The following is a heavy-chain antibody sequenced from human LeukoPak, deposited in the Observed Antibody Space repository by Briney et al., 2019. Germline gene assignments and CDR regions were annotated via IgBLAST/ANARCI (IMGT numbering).Heavy chain of an antibody. CDR1: GYTFSGYY. CDR2: INPKSGDT. Sequence: GASVTVSCKTSGYTFSGYYIHWVRQAPGQGLEWMGRINPKSGDTNYAQRFLGRVTMTRDTSISTAYMDLSRLKSDDTAVYYCARQVYDTSDYHYFDYWGQGALVTVSS. V-gene: IGHV1-2*06. D-gene: IGHD3-22*01. J-gene: IGHJ4*02. CDR3: ARQVYDTSDYHYFDY.